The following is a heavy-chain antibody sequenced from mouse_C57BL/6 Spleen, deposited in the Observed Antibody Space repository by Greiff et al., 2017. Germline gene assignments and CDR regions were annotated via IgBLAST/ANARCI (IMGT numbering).Heavy chain of an antibody. V-gene: IGHV5-16*01. J-gene: IGHJ1*03. CDR1: GFTFSDYY. CDR2: INYDGSST. Sequence: EVQLVESEGGLVQPGSSMKLSCTASGFTFSDYYMAWVRQVPEQGLEWVANINYDGSSTYYLDSLKSRFIISRDHAKNILYLQMSSLRSEDTATYYCARVGSSYPHWYFDVWGTGTTVTVSS. D-gene: IGHD1-1*01. CDR3: ARVGSSYPHWYFDV.